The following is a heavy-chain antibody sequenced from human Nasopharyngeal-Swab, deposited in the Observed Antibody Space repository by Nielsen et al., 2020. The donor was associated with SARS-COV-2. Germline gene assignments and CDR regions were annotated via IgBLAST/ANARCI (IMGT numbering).Heavy chain of an antibody. Sequence: WLRPRPGKGLQWIGNIYYSGTTNYNPSLKSRVTILLDISKNQFSLKLNSVTAADTAVYYCARYRSSNGWPQGNWFDPWGQGTLVTVSS. D-gene: IGHD6-19*01. J-gene: IGHJ5*02. V-gene: IGHV4-39*07. CDR3: ARYRSSNGWPQGNWFDP. CDR2: IYYSGTT.